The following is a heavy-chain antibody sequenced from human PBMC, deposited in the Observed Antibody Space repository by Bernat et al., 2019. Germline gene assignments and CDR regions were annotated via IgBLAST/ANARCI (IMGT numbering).Heavy chain of an antibody. Sequence: EVQLVESGGGLVQPGGSRRLSCAASGFTFSSYEMNWVRQAPGKGLEWVSYISSSGSTIYYAHSVKGRFTISTDTAKNSMYMQMNSLRAEDTAVYYCARDSLGYCSGGSCYSVYWGQGTLVTVSS. CDR1: GFTFSSYE. J-gene: IGHJ4*02. CDR3: ARDSLGYCSGGSCYSVY. V-gene: IGHV3-48*03. CDR2: ISSSGSTI. D-gene: IGHD2-15*01.